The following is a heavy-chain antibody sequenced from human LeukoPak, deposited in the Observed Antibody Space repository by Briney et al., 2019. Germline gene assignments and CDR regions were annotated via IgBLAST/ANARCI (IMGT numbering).Heavy chain of an antibody. D-gene: IGHD3-10*01. J-gene: IGHJ4*02. Sequence: GRPLRLSCAASGFTFSSYGMHWVRQAPGKGLEWVAVIWYDGSNKYYADSVKGRFTISRDNSKNTLYLQMNSLRAEDTAVYYCARDKSPWFGEPYFDYWGQGTLVTVSS. CDR1: GFTFSSYG. CDR3: ARDKSPWFGEPYFDY. V-gene: IGHV3-33*01. CDR2: IWYDGSNK.